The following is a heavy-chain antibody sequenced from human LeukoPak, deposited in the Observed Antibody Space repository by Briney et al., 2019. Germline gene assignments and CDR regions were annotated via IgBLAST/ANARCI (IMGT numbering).Heavy chain of an antibody. CDR3: ARVSPGGSFDFDY. D-gene: IGHD1-26*01. CDR2: INPSGGST. Sequence: ASVKFSCQASGYTFTSYYMHWVRQAPGQGLEWMGIINPSGGSTSYAQKYQGSVTMTRDTSTSTVYMELSSLRSEDTAVYYCARVSPGGSFDFDYWGQGTLVTVSS. V-gene: IGHV1-46*01. J-gene: IGHJ4*02. CDR1: GYTFTSYY.